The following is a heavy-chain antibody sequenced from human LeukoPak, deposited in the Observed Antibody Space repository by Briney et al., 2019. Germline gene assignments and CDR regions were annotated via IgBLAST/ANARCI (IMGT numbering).Heavy chain of an antibody. CDR2: INPSGGSA. J-gene: IGHJ4*02. V-gene: IGHV1-46*01. CDR1: GYTFTTYY. CDR3: AREALRGYNYGFAY. Sequence: ASVKASCKASGYTFTTYYMHWVRQAPGQGLEWMGIINPSGGSANNAQKFQGRVTMTRDTSTSTVYMELSSLRSEDTAVYYCAREALRGYNYGFAYWGQGTLVTVSS. D-gene: IGHD5-18*01.